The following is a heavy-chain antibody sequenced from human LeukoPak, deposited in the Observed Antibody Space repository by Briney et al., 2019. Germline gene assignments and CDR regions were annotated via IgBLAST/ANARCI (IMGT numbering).Heavy chain of an antibody. CDR3: ASSDIVVVPAALFDYYYYYGMDV. Sequence: GASVKVSCKASGGTFSSYAISWVRQAPGQGLEWMGGIIPIFGTANYAQKFQGRVTITADESTSTAYMELSSLRSEDTAVYYCASSDIVVVPAALFDYYYYYGMDVWGQGTTVTVSS. CDR1: GGTFSSYA. D-gene: IGHD2-2*01. J-gene: IGHJ6*02. V-gene: IGHV1-69*13. CDR2: IIPIFGTA.